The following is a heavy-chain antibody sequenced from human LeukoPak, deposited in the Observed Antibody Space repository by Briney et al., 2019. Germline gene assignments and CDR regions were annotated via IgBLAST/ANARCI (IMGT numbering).Heavy chain of an antibody. CDR3: ARVGRSDIFDWNDAFDI. D-gene: IGHD3-9*01. CDR2: IYSGGST. V-gene: IGHV3-66*01. CDR1: GFTVSSNY. J-gene: IGHJ3*02. Sequence: GGSLRLSCAASGFTVSSNYMSWVRQAPGKGLEWVSVIYSGGSTYYADSVKGRFTISRDNSKNTLYLQMNSLRAEDTAVYYCARVGRSDIFDWNDAFDIWGQGTMATVSS.